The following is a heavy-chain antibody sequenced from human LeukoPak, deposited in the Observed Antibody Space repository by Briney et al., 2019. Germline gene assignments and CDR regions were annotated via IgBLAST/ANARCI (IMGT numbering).Heavy chain of an antibody. Sequence: GGSLRLSCAASGFTVSSNYMNWVRQPPPKGLEWVSVMYIGCSTYYADSVKSRFTISRDNSKDTLYLQMNSLRAEDTAVYYCARGNPLLRYFDWRIGNHDAFDIWGQGTMVTVSS. CDR3: ARGNPLLRYFDWRIGNHDAFDI. CDR2: MYIGCST. J-gene: IGHJ3*02. CDR1: GFTVSSNY. V-gene: IGHV3-66*01. D-gene: IGHD3-9*01.